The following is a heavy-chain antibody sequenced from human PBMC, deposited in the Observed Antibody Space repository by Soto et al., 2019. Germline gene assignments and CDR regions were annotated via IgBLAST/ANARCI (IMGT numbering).Heavy chain of an antibody. D-gene: IGHD3-9*01. J-gene: IGHJ4*02. CDR2: IFSNGEK. CDR3: ARINDILTGFDY. CDR1: GFSLSNARMG. V-gene: IGHV2-26*01. Sequence: QVTLKESGPVLVKPTETLTLTCTVSGFSLSNARMGVSWIRQPPGKALEWLAHIFSNGEKSYSTSLKSRFTISKDTSKGQVVVTMTNLDPVDTATYYCARINDILTGFDYWGQGTLVTVSS.